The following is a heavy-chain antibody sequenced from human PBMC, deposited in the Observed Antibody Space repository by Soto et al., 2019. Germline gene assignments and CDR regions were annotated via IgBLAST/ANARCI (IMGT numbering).Heavy chain of an antibody. J-gene: IGHJ4*02. CDR2: IYYSGNT. V-gene: IGHV4-39*01. D-gene: IGHD6-13*01. CDR1: GGSLGSSSYY. CDR3: ASIAAPGTTHFDF. Sequence: PSETLSLTCTVSGGSLGSSSYYWAWIRQSPGKWLEWIGNIYYSGNTFYNPSLKSRVTISVDTSKNQFYLHLSSVTAADTAIFYCASIAAPGTTHFDFWGQGTLVTSPQ.